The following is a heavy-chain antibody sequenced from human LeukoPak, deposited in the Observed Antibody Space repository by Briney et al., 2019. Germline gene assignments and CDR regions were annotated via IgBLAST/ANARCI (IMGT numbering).Heavy chain of an antibody. V-gene: IGHV3-23*01. Sequence: GGSLRLSCAASGFTFSTYSMTWVRQAPGKGLEWVSVTSGSGGATYAADSVKGRFTISRDNSKNTLYLQMNSLRVEDTAVYYCVAGSSTLRGQGTLVTVSS. J-gene: IGHJ4*02. CDR1: GFTFSTYS. CDR3: VAGSSTL. CDR2: TSGSGGAT. D-gene: IGHD3-10*01.